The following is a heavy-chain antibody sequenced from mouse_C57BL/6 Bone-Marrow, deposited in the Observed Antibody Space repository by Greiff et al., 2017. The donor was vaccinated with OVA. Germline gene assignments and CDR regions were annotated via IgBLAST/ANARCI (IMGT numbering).Heavy chain of an antibody. CDR2: SRNKANDYTT. V-gene: IGHV7-1*01. CDR1: GFTFSDFY. Sequence: EVQGVESGGGLVQSGRSLRLSCATSGFTFSDFYMEWVRQAPGKGLEWIAASRNKANDYTTEYSASVNGRFIVSRDTSQSILYLQMNALRAEDTAIYYCARDSIYDYDVYAMDYWGQGTSVTVSS. J-gene: IGHJ4*01. D-gene: IGHD2-4*01. CDR3: ARDSIYDYDVYAMDY.